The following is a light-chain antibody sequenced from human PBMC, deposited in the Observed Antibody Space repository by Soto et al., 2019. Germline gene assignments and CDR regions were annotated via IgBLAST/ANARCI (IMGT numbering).Light chain of an antibody. CDR2: SNN. CDR3: AAWDDGMNGVV. J-gene: IGLJ2*01. V-gene: IGLV1-44*01. Sequence: QLVLTQPPSASGTPGQRVTISCSGSSSNIGSNTVNWYQQLPGTAPKLHIYSNNQRPSGVPDRFSGSKSGTSASLAMSGLQSEDEADYYCAAWDDGMNGVVFGGGTKRTV. CDR1: SSNIGSNT.